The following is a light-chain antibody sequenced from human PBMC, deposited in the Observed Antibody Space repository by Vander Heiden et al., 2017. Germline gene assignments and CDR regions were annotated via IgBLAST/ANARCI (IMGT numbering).Light chain of an antibody. J-gene: IGLJ2*01. V-gene: IGLV3-25*02. CDR3: QSADSSGTYVV. CDR1: ALPKQY. CDR2: KDS. Sequence: SYELTQPPSVSVSPGPTARITCSGDALPKQYAYWYQQKPGQAPGLVIYKDSERPSGIPERFSGSSSGTTVTLTISGVQAEEEADYYCQSADSSGTYVVFGGGTKLTVL.